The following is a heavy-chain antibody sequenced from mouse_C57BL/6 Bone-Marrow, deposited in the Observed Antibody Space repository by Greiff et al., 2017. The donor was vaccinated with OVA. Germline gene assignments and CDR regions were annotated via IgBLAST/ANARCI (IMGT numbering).Heavy chain of an antibody. J-gene: IGHJ1*03. CDR3: ARDATASYWYFGV. CDR2: SRNKANDYTK. D-gene: IGHD3-1*01. Sequence: EVKLVESGGGLVQSGRSLRLSCATSGFTFSDFYMEWVRQAPGKGLEWIAASRNKANDYTKEYSSSVKGRFIVSRDTSKSILYLQMDALRAEDTAIYYCARDATASYWYFGVWGTGTTVTVSS. V-gene: IGHV7-1*01. CDR1: GFTFSDFY.